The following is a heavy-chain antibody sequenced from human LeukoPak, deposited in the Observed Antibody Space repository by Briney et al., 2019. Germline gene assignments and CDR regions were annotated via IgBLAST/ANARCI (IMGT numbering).Heavy chain of an antibody. CDR1: GFSFTSYE. Sequence: GSLRLSCAASGFSFTSYEINWVRQAPGKGLEGVSYISRSGSTIYYADSVKGRFTISGDNAKNSLYLQMNSLRAEDTAIYYCARALGYRFDYWGQGTLVTVSS. J-gene: IGHJ4*02. D-gene: IGHD6-13*01. V-gene: IGHV3-48*03. CDR3: ARALGYRFDY. CDR2: ISRSGSTI.